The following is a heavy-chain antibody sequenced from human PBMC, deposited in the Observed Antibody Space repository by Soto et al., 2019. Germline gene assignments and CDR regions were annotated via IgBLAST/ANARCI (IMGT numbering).Heavy chain of an antibody. CDR2: INPSGGST. CDR1: GYTLIMYY. D-gene: IGHD3-10*01. CDR3: AGHYGSGSYYYYYYGMDV. V-gene: IGHV1-46*01. Sequence: ASVKVSCKASGYTLIMYYMHWVRQAPGQGLEWMGIINPSGGSTSYAQKFQGRVTMTRDTSTSTVYMELSSLRSEDTAVYYCAGHYGSGSYYYYYYGMDVWGQGTTVTVSS. J-gene: IGHJ6*02.